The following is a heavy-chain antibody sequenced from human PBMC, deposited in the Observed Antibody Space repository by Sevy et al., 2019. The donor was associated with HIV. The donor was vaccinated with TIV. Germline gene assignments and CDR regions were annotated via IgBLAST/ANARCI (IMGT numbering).Heavy chain of an antibody. CDR2: ITWKGDYA. J-gene: IGHJ4*02. CDR1: GFTFDDYG. CDR3: GRDGGLRGGIALYPN. D-gene: IGHD3-10*01. Sequence: GGYLRLSCAASGFTFDDYGMGWVRQVPGRGLEWISGITWKGDYANYGDSVKGRFTISRDNAKNSLYLQMDSLTAEEPALYYCGRDGGLRGGIALYPNWGQGTMVTVSS. V-gene: IGHV3-20*04.